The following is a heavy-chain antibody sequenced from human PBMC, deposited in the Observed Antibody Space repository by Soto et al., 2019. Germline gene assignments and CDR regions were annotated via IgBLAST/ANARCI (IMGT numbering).Heavy chain of an antibody. CDR3: ARVFPAGWVEPWVGRGYLDT. Sequence: QAQLVQSGAEVKEPGSSVKVSCKASVEFFSNYGISWVRQAPGQGLEWMGGIIPIFGTISYAEKFKGRVTISADESTYTVYMQLGSLRSADAAVYYCARVFPAGWVEPWVGRGYLDTWGRGTLVTVS. CDR1: VEFFSNYG. CDR2: IIPIFGTI. V-gene: IGHV1-69*01. D-gene: IGHD6-19*01. J-gene: IGHJ4*02.